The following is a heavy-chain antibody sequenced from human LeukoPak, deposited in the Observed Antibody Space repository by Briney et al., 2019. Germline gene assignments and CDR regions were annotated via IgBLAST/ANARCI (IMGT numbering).Heavy chain of an antibody. J-gene: IGHJ6*02. Sequence: GASVKVSCKASGYTFTSYGISWVRQAPGQGLEWMGWISAYNGNTTYAQKLQGRVTMTTDTSTSTAYMELRSLRSDDTAVYYCARDLPEDTVLDIVVVPAAMRRYYYYGMDVWGQGTTVTVSS. CDR2: ISAYNGNT. V-gene: IGHV1-18*01. CDR3: ARDLPEDTVLDIVVVPAAMRRYYYYGMDV. D-gene: IGHD2-2*03. CDR1: GYTFTSYG.